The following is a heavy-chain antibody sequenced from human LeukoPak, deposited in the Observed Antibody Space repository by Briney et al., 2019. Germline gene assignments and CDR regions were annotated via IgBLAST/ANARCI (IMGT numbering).Heavy chain of an antibody. CDR2: INPDSGGT. V-gene: IGHV1-2*02. Sequence: VASVKVSCKASGYTFTGYYMNWVRQAPGQGLEWMGCINPDSGGTNYAQKFQGRVTMTRDTSISTAYMELSRLRSDDTAVYYCARDPRRSGYYWDFDYWGQGTLVTVSS. J-gene: IGHJ4*02. CDR3: ARDPRRSGYYWDFDY. CDR1: GYTFTGYY. D-gene: IGHD3-22*01.